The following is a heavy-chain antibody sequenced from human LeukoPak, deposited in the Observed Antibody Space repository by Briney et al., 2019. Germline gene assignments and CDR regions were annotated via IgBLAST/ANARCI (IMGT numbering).Heavy chain of an antibody. Sequence: QTGGSLRLSCAASGFTFSSYSLSWVRQAAGKGLEWVSGMSGSGDKIRYADSVRGRFTISRDNSKNTLYLQMNSLRVEDTAIYYCAKANWVSNADAVYWGQGTLVTVSS. CDR2: MSGSGDKI. D-gene: IGHD7-27*01. CDR1: GFTFSSYS. V-gene: IGHV3-23*01. CDR3: AKANWVSNADAVY. J-gene: IGHJ4*02.